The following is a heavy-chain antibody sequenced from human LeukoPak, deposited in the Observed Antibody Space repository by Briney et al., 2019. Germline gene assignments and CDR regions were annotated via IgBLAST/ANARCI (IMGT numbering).Heavy chain of an antibody. Sequence: GGSLRLSCAASRFTFISYWMHWVRQAPGKGLVWVSHISSDGTNIDYADSVKGRFTISRDNARNTLYLQMNSLRAEDTAVYYCARGDLLTLLPADYFDSWGQGTLVTVSS. V-gene: IGHV3-74*01. J-gene: IGHJ4*02. CDR1: RFTFISYW. D-gene: IGHD3-9*01. CDR3: ARGDLLTLLPADYFDS. CDR2: ISSDGTNI.